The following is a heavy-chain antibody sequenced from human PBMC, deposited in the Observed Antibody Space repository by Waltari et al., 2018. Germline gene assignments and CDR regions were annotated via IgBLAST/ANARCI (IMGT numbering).Heavy chain of an antibody. J-gene: IGHJ5*02. CDR1: GGSISSGDYY. CDR3: ARDATDNWFDP. Sequence: QVQLQESGPGLVKPSKTLSLTCTVSGGSISSGDYYWSWIRQPPGRGLEWIGHIYASGSTYYNPSLKSRVTMSVDTSKNQFSLRLTSVTAADTAVYYCARDATDNWFDPWGQGALVTVSS. D-gene: IGHD2-15*01. V-gene: IGHV4-30-4*01. CDR2: IYASGST.